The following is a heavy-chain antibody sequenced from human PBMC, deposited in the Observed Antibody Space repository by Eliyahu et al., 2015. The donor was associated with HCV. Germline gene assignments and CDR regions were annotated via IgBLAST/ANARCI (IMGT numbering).Heavy chain of an antibody. V-gene: IGHV3-23*01. J-gene: IGHJ6*02. CDR2: ISFASGST. Sequence: DVQLLESGGGLVQPGGSLRLSCXGSRFNXXXFPMXWVRQAPGKGLQWVSAISFASGSTYYADSVRGRFTISRDNSKNTLYLQMSSLRADDTAIYYCGSPSWCGAGCPSYYYGMDVWGQGTTVIVSS. CDR3: GSPSWCGAGCPSYYYGMDV. CDR1: RFNXXXFP. D-gene: IGHD2-21*02.